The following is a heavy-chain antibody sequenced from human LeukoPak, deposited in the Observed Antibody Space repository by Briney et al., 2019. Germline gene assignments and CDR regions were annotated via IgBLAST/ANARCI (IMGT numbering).Heavy chain of an antibody. D-gene: IGHD1-7*01. J-gene: IGHJ5*02. Sequence: GGSLRLSCVASGFTFRSYWMNWVRQAPGKGLEWVANIKEGGSEKNYVYSVKGRFSISIDNAKNSVYLQSNSLRAEDTAVYYCARFETRGFDPWGQGTLVSVSS. CDR3: ARFETRGFDP. V-gene: IGHV3-7*02. CDR2: IKEGGSEK. CDR1: GFTFRSYW.